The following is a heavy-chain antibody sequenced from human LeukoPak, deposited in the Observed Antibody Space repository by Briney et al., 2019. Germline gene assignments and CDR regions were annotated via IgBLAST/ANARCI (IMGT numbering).Heavy chain of an antibody. D-gene: IGHD2-8*01. Sequence: HPGRSLRLSCAASGFTFSSYGMHWVRQAPGKGLEWVAVISYDGSNKYYADSVKGRFTISRDNSKNTLYLQMNSLRAEDTAVYYCATLDPYFLDYWGQGTLVTVSS. V-gene: IGHV3-30*19. CDR1: GFTFSSYG. J-gene: IGHJ4*02. CDR2: ISYDGSNK. CDR3: ATLDPYFLDY.